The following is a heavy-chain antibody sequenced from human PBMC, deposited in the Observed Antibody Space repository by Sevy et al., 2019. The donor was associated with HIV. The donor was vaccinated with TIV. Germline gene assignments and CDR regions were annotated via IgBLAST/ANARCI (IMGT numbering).Heavy chain of an antibody. CDR1: GFTFNSYG. J-gene: IGHJ4*02. D-gene: IGHD3-16*02. CDR3: GGGWGGGGGIGYYFHS. V-gene: IGHV3-33*01. Sequence: GGSLRLSCAASGFTFNSYGMHWVRQAPGKGLEWVAVIWYDGTNKEYADSVKGRFTISRDNSKNTLYLQMNSLRAEDGGGGGWGGGWGGGGGIGYYFHSWGQGTLVTVSS. CDR2: IWYDGTNK.